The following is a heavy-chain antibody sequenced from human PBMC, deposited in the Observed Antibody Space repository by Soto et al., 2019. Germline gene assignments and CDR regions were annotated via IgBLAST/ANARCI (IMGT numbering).Heavy chain of an antibody. J-gene: IGHJ5*02. V-gene: IGHV3-30-3*01. CDR2: ISYDGSNK. Sequence: GESLKISCAASGFTFSSYAMHWVRQAPGKGLEWVAVISYDGSNKYYADSVKGRFTISRDNSKNTLYLQMNSLRAEDTAVYYCARDTGSSSWYWFDPWGQGTLVTVSS. CDR1: GFTFSSYA. D-gene: IGHD6-13*01. CDR3: ARDTGSSSWYWFDP.